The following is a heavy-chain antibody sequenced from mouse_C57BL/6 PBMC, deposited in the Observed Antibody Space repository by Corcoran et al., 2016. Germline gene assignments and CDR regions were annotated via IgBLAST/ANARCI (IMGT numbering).Heavy chain of an antibody. CDR3: ARRNYDYGYFDA. CDR2: INPNNGGT. Sequence: EVQLQQSGPELVKPGASVKIPCKASGYTFTDYNMDWVKQSHGKSLEWIGDINPNNGGTIYNQKFKGKATLTVDKSSSTAYMELRSLTSEDTAVYYCARRNYDYGYFDAWGTGTTVTVSS. CDR1: GYTFTDYN. D-gene: IGHD2-4*01. V-gene: IGHV1-18*01. J-gene: IGHJ1*03.